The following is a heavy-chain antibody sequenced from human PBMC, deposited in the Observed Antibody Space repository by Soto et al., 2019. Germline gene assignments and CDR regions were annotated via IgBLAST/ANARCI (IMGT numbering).Heavy chain of an antibody. CDR2: FYYSGSA. D-gene: IGHD4-17*01. CDR3: VRDHFGDSIDY. V-gene: IGHV4-59*01. J-gene: IGHJ4*02. Sequence: PWGTLSLTCAASGDSITGYYWSWIRQPPGKGLEWIGYFYYSGSASYNPSLKSRVTISGDTSKNQFSLRLSSVTTADTAVYYCVRDHFGDSIDYWGQGTLVTVSS. CDR1: GDSITGYY.